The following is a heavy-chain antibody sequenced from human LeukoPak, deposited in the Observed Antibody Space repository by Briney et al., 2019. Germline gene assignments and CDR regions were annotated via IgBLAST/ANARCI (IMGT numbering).Heavy chain of an antibody. CDR1: GGSITSGGYY. Sequence: SQTLSLTCAVSGGSITSGGYYWSWIRQPPGEGLEWVGYIYHSGSTYYNPSLKSRITISVDKSKNQFSLNLRSVTAADAAVYYCARVPIGMKTYYFDYWGQGILVTVSS. V-gene: IGHV4-30-2*01. J-gene: IGHJ4*02. CDR3: ARVPIGMKTYYFDY. CDR2: IYHSGST. D-gene: IGHD3-22*01.